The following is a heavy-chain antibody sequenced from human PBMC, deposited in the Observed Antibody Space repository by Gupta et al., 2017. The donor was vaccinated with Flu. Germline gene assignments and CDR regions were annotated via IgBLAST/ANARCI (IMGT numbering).Heavy chain of an antibody. V-gene: IGHV3-23*01. J-gene: IGHJ5*02. CDR1: GFTFGRFA. D-gene: IGHD4-23*01. CDR3: ARDLFGGNLSGWFDP. CDR2: VGGGGASK. Sequence: EVQLLESGGGLVQPGGSLRLSCTGSGFTFGRFALSWVRQAPGKGLQWSSAVGGGGASKYYADSVKGRFTISRDNSKNTLYLQMNGLRAEDTAVYYCARDLFGGNLSGWFDPWGQGTLVTVSP.